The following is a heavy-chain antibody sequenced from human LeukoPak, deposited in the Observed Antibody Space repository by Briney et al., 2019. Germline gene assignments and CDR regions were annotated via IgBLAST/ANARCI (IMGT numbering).Heavy chain of an antibody. D-gene: IGHD6-19*01. V-gene: IGHV3-43*02. Sequence: GGSLRLSCAASGFTFNAYAIHWVRQAPGKGLEWVSLVKGDGVTTDYANSVKGRFTVSRDNSKNSLYLQMSNLRTENTALYYCVRDTGSGWDFDYWGQGTLVTVSS. CDR3: VRDTGSGWDFDY. J-gene: IGHJ4*02. CDR1: GFTFNAYA. CDR2: VKGDGVTT.